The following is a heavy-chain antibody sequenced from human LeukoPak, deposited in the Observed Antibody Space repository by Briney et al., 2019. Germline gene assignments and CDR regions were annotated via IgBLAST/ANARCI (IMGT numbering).Heavy chain of an antibody. J-gene: IGHJ4*02. Sequence: GGSLRLSCAASGFTFSSYAMSWVRQAPGKGLEWVSVISGSGGSTYYADSVKGRFTISRDNSKNTLYLQVNSLRAEDTAVYYCAKNGEYQLLYPYYFDYWGQGTLVTVSS. CDR3: AKNGEYQLLYPYYFDY. D-gene: IGHD2-2*02. CDR1: GFTFSSYA. CDR2: ISGSGGST. V-gene: IGHV3-23*01.